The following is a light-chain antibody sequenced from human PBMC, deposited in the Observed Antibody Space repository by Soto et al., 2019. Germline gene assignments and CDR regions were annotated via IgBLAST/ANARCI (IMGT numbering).Light chain of an antibody. V-gene: IGKV3-11*01. J-gene: IGKJ5*01. CDR2: DAS. CDR1: QSVSSY. CDR3: QQRSNWPIT. Sequence: EIVLTQSPAILSLSPGEGATLSCRASQSVSSYLAWYQQKPGQAPRLLIYDASNRATGIPARFSGSGSGTDFTLTISSLEPEDFAVYFCQQRSNWPITFGQGTRLEIK.